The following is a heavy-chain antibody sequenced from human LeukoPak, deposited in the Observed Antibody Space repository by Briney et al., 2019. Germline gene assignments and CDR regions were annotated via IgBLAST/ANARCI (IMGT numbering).Heavy chain of an antibody. J-gene: IGHJ3*01. Sequence: PSETLSLTCTVSGGSISSYYWSWIRQPPGKGLEWIGYIYYSGNTYYNPSLKSRVTISVDTSKNQFSLKVNSVTAADTAVYYCARTKPLGPFDFWGQGTLVTVSS. V-gene: IGHV4-59*01. CDR2: IYYSGNT. CDR1: GGSISSYY. CDR3: ARTKPLGPFDF.